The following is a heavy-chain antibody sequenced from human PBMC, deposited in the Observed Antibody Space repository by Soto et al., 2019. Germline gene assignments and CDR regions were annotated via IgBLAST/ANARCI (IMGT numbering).Heavy chain of an antibody. CDR2: ISSSSSYI. J-gene: IGHJ6*03. CDR1: GFTFSSYS. V-gene: IGHV3-21*01. CDR3: ASGGRDYSNFTFYYYYMDV. D-gene: IGHD4-4*01. Sequence: VQLVESGGGLVKPGGSLRLSCAASGFTFSSYSMNWVRQAPGKGLEWVSSISSSSSYIYYADSVKGRFTISRDNAKNSLYLQMNSLRAEDTAVYYCASGGRDYSNFTFYYYYMDVWGKGTTVTVSS.